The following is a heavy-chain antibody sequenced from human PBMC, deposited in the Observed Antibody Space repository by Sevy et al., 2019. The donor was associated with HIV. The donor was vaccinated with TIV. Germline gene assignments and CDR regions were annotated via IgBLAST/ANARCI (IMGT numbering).Heavy chain of an antibody. CDR1: GFTFSDYY. CDR2: ISSRDYFI. CDR3: ASVRYTYGNFFFDY. J-gene: IGHJ4*02. D-gene: IGHD5-18*01. Sequence: GGSLILSCTASGFTFSDYYMSWIRQAPGKGLEWISYISSRDYFIYYADSVKGRFTISRDNAKNSMFLHMSSLRAEDTALYYCASVRYTYGNFFFDYWGQGTLVTVSS. V-gene: IGHV3-11*01.